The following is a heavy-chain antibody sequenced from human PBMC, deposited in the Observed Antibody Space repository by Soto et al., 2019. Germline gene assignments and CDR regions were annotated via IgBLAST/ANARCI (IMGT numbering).Heavy chain of an antibody. D-gene: IGHD6-19*01. Sequence: XESLKISCKGSGYSFTSYWIGWVRQMPGKGLEWMGIIYPGDSDTRYSPSFQGQVTISADKSISTAYLQWSSLKASDTAMYYCASSIRYSSGWFQGEIDYWGQGTLVTVSS. CDR2: IYPGDSDT. J-gene: IGHJ4*02. V-gene: IGHV5-51*01. CDR3: ASSIRYSSGWFQGEIDY. CDR1: GYSFTSYW.